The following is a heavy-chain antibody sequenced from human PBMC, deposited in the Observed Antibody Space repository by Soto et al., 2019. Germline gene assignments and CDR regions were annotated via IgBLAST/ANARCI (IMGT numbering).Heavy chain of an antibody. CDR3: ARCWGKAFDI. Sequence: QLQLRESGPGLVKPSETLSLTCSVSGGSISSSSFNWDWIRQPPGKGLEWIGTIYYDGSTDYNPSRKRRAIISVDTSKNECSLKRTSGTAADTAVYYCARCWGKAFDIWGHGTGVTVS. CDR2: IYYDGST. J-gene: IGHJ3*02. D-gene: IGHD3-16*01. V-gene: IGHV4-39*01. CDR1: GGSISSSSFN.